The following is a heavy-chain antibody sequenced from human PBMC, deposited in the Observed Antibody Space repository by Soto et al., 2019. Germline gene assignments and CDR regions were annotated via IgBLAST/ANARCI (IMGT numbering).Heavy chain of an antibody. J-gene: IGHJ3*02. Sequence: EVQLVESGGGLVQPGGSLRLSCAASGFTFSGYWMHWVRQVPGKGPVWVSRINSDGSSTSYAESVKGRFTISRDNAKNTLYLQMNSLRAEDTAVYYCARGYSSSWPNGLDIWGQGTMVTVSS. CDR2: INSDGSST. D-gene: IGHD6-13*01. V-gene: IGHV3-74*01. CDR3: ARGYSSSWPNGLDI. CDR1: GFTFSGYW.